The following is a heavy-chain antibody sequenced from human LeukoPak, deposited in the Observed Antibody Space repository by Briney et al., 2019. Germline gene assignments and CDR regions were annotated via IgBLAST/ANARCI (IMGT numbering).Heavy chain of an antibody. CDR3: ARIRDGYNDAYDL. CDR2: MNPNSGNT. CDR1: GYTFTSYD. Sequence: ASVKVSCKASGYTFTSYDINWVRQATGQGLEWMGRMNPNSGNTGYAQKFQGRVTITADKSTSTAYMELSSLRSEDTAIYYCARIRDGYNDAYDLWGQGTVVTVPS. J-gene: IGHJ3*01. V-gene: IGHV1-8*01. D-gene: IGHD5-24*01.